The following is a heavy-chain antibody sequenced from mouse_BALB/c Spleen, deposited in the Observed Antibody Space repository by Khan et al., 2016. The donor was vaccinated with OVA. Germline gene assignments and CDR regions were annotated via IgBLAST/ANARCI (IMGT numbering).Heavy chain of an antibody. Sequence: VQLKESGPGLVKPSQSLSLTCTVTGYSITSDYAWNWIRQFPGNKLEWMGYISYSGNTNYNPSLKSRISITRDTSENQFFLQLNHVTTEDTATYYCAKVYGGYFDYWGQGTTLTVSS. CDR2: ISYSGNT. CDR1: GYSITSDYA. J-gene: IGHJ2*01. D-gene: IGHD1-1*01. V-gene: IGHV3-2*02. CDR3: AKVYGGYFDY.